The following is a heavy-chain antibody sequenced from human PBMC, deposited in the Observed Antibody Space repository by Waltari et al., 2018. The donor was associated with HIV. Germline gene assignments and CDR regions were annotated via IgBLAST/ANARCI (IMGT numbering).Heavy chain of an antibody. D-gene: IGHD3-22*01. V-gene: IGHV4-59*01. CDR3: ARVKAYYYDNSGFYFFDY. CDR2: VPSTGNA. J-gene: IGHJ4*02. CDR1: GGSIRASF. Sequence: QVQLQESGPGLVKPSGTLSLTCSVSGGSIRASFWSWLRLPPGKGLEWVGHVPSTGNAKYNPSLQSRVAISVDTSKGQFSLRLTSVTAADTAVYFCARVKAYYYDNSGFYFFDYWGQGTLVTVSS.